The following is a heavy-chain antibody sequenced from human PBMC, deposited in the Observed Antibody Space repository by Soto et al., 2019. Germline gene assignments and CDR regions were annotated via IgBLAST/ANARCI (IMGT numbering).Heavy chain of an antibody. J-gene: IGHJ4*01. D-gene: IGHD2-2*01. CDR2: ISGYNGNT. Sequence: ASVKVSCKASGYTFSSYGISCVRQAPGQGLEWLGWISGYNGNTNIVQKFMGRVTMTTDTSTSTAYMELRSLRSDDTAVYYCARDYNILEYCRSIGCNAHARHQLVNYFDHWGQ. CDR3: ARDYNILEYCRSIGCNAHARHQLVNYFDH. CDR1: GYTFSSYG. V-gene: IGHV1-18*01.